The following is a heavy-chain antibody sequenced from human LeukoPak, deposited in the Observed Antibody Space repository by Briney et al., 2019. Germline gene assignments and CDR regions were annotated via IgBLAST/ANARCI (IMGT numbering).Heavy chain of an antibody. Sequence: ASVKVSCKVSGGTFSYAISWVRQATGQGLEWMGGNIPIFGTTDYAQNFQGRVTLTTDESTSTAYMELSSLRSEDTAVYYCARGAWGYNYGYHNYWGQGTLVTVSS. CDR1: GGTFSYA. CDR2: NIPIFGTT. J-gene: IGHJ4*02. D-gene: IGHD5-18*01. V-gene: IGHV1-69*05. CDR3: ARGAWGYNYGYHNY.